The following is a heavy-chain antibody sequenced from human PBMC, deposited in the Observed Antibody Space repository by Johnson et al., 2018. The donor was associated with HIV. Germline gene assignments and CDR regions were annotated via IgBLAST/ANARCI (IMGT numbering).Heavy chain of an antibody. J-gene: IGHJ3*02. CDR1: GFTFSSYA. CDR3: AREPRGPSSGSRIPDAFDI. CDR2: FSGSGSTT. Sequence: MQLVESGGGLVQRGGSLRLSCAASGFTFSSYAMSWVRQTPGKGLEWVSTFSGSGSTTYYADSVKDRFTISRDNSNNTLYLQMNSLRAEDTAVYYCAREPRGPSSGSRIPDAFDIWGQGTMVTVSS. D-gene: IGHD3-10*01. V-gene: IGHV3-23*04.